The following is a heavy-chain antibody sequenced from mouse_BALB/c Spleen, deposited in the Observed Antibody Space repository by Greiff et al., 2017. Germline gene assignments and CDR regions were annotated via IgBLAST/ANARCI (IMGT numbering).Heavy chain of an antibody. D-gene: IGHD1-1*01. CDR2: IYPGGGYT. CDR3: ARYYGSSYQYYAMDY. J-gene: IGHJ4*01. V-gene: IGHV1-63*02. Sequence: QVQLQQSGAELVRPGTSVKISCKASGYTFTNYWLGWVKQRPGHGLEWIGDIYPGGGYTNYNEKFKGKATLTADTSSSTAYMQLSSLTSEDSAVYFCARYYGSSYQYYAMDYWGQGTSVTVSS. CDR1: GYTFTNYW.